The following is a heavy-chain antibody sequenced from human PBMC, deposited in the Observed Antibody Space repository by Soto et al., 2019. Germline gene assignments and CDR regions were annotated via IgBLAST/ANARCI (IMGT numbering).Heavy chain of an antibody. D-gene: IGHD3-10*01. J-gene: IGHJ4*02. V-gene: IGHV3-30-3*01. Sequence: GGSLRLSCAACGFTFSSYAMHWVRQAPGKGLEWVAVISYDGSNKYYADSVKGRFTISRDNSKNTLYLQMNSLRAEDTAVYYCARSPSQEWFGELWMGLDYWGQGTLVTVSS. CDR3: ARSPSQEWFGELWMGLDY. CDR2: ISYDGSNK. CDR1: GFTFSSYA.